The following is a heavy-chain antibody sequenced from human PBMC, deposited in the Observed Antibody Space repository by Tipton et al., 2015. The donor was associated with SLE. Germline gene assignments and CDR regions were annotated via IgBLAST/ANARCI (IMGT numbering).Heavy chain of an antibody. J-gene: IGHJ4*02. CDR2: IRYDGSNK. CDR3: AAEGY. CDR1: GFTFTTYG. Sequence: SLRLSCAASGFTFTTYGMHWVRQAPGKGLEWVAFIRYDGSNKYYADSVKGRFTISRDNSKNTLHLQMNSLRDEDTAVYYCAAEGYWGQGTLVTVSS. V-gene: IGHV3-30*02.